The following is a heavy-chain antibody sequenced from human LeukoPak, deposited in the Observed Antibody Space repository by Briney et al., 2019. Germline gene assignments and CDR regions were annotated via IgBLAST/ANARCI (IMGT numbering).Heavy chain of an antibody. J-gene: IGHJ4*02. CDR2: IYYSGST. CDR1: GGSISSYY. Sequence: PSETLSLTCTVSGGSISSYYWSWIRQPPGKGLEWIGYIYYSGSTYYNPSLKSRVTISVDTSKNQFSLKLSSVTAADTAVYYCAREPRRITMVRGVPDYWGQGTLVTVSS. CDR3: AREPRRITMVRGVPDY. D-gene: IGHD3-10*01. V-gene: IGHV4-59*12.